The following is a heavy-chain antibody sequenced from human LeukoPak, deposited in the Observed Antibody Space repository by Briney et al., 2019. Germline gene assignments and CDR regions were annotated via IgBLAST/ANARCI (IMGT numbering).Heavy chain of an antibody. J-gene: IGHJ4*02. CDR2: LYLSRTT. Sequence: PLETLSLTCTVSGGSISGGSHHWGWFRQSPGKGLEWIGSLYLSRTTYYNPSLNSRVTISVDTSKNQFSLQLNSVTAADTAVYYCVRHDGRGGATMGSLDSWGQGSLVTVSS. CDR1: GGSISGGSHH. V-gene: IGHV4-39*01. D-gene: IGHD5-12*01. CDR3: VRHDGRGGATMGSLDS.